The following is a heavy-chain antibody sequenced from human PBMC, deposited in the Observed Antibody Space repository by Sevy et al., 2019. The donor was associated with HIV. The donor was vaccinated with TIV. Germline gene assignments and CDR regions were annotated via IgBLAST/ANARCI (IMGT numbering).Heavy chain of an antibody. CDR2: INSKSGGT. J-gene: IGHJ5*02. CDR1: GYTFNDYY. Sequence: ASVKDSCKASGYTFNDYYIHWVRQAPGQGLEWMGWINSKSGGTNYVQKFQGRVTMTRDTSISTAYMELSRLRSDDTAVYYCARVFDYDTSGYYSFDPWGQGTLVTVSS. D-gene: IGHD3-22*01. CDR3: ARVFDYDTSGYYSFDP. V-gene: IGHV1-2*02.